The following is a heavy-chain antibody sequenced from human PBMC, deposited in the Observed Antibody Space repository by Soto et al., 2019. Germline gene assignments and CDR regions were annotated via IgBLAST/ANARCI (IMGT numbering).Heavy chain of an antibody. J-gene: IGHJ6*02. V-gene: IGHV3-23*01. Sequence: GGSLRLSCTASGFTFSSYAMSWVRQAPGKGLEWVSAISGSGGSTYYADSVKGRFTISRDNSKNTLYLQMNSLRAEDTAVYYCAKAHVVVVADRVYYYGMDVWGQGTTVTVSS. D-gene: IGHD2-15*01. CDR3: AKAHVVVVADRVYYYGMDV. CDR2: ISGSGGST. CDR1: GFTFSSYA.